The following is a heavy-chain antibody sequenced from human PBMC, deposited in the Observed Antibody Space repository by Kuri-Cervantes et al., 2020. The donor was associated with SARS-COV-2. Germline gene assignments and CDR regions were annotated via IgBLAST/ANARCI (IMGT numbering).Heavy chain of an antibody. CDR1: GSTFSSYA. J-gene: IGHJ4*02. D-gene: IGHD3-3*01. V-gene: IGHV3-30*04. CDR2: ISYDGSNK. CDR3: ARDGYYDFWSGILRDSRTESYFDY. Sequence: GESLKISCAASGSTFSSYAMHWVRQAPGKGLEWVAVISYDGSNKYYADSVKGRFTISRDNSKNTLYLQMNSLRAEDTAVYYCARDGYYDFWSGILRDSRTESYFDYWGQGTLVTVSS.